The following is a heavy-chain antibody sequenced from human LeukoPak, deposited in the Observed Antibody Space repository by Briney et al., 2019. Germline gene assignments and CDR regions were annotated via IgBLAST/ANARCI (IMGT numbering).Heavy chain of an antibody. V-gene: IGHV4-39*07. Sequence: SETLSLTCTVSGGSISSSSYYWGWIRQPPGKGLEWIGSIYYSGSTYYNPSLKSRVTISVDTSKNQFSLKLSSVTAADTAVYYCARVFGGYYFDYWGQGTLVTVSS. J-gene: IGHJ4*02. CDR1: GGSISSSSYY. D-gene: IGHD2-15*01. CDR2: IYYSGST. CDR3: ARVFGGYYFDY.